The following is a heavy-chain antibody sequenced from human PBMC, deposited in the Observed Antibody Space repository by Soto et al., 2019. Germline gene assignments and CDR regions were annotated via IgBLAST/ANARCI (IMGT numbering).Heavy chain of an antibody. CDR2: INPNSGGT. J-gene: IGHJ4*02. Sequence: ASVKVSCKASGGSFSNFGISWVRQAPGQGLEWMGGINPNSGGTHYAEQFQGRVTMTWDTSISTVYMELNSLTSDDTAVYYCAREEATAGNDCFDYWGQGTLVTVSS. CDR3: AREEATAGNDCFDY. V-gene: IGHV1-2*02. D-gene: IGHD6-13*01. CDR1: GGSFSNFG.